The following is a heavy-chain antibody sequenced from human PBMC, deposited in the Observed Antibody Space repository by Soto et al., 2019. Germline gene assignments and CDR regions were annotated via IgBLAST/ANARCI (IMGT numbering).Heavy chain of an antibody. V-gene: IGHV1-58*02. J-gene: IGHJ5*02. CDR2: IVVGSGNT. D-gene: IGHD3-3*01. Sequence: SVKVSCKASGFTFTTSGIHWVRQARGQGLEWMGWIVVGSGNTKYNQKFQERVTLTRDMATDTAYMDLRSLTSADTAIYYCAAVVPPSGILERLGLDPWGQGTRVTVSS. CDR1: GFTFTTSG. CDR3: AAVVPPSGILERLGLDP.